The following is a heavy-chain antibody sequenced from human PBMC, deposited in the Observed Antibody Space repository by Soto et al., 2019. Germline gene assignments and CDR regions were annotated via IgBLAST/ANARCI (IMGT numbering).Heavy chain of an antibody. CDR3: AKATSSSWFRSRKNFQH. V-gene: IGHV3-23*01. Sequence: GGSLRLSCAASGFTFSSYAMSWVRQAPGKGLEWVSAISGSGGSTYYADSVKGRFTISRDNSKNTLYLQMNSLRAEDTAVYYCAKATSSSWFRSRKNFQHWGQGTLVTVSS. D-gene: IGHD6-13*01. J-gene: IGHJ1*01. CDR1: GFTFSSYA. CDR2: ISGSGGST.